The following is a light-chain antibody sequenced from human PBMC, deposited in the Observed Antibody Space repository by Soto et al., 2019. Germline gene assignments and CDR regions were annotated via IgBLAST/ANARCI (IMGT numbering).Light chain of an antibody. CDR3: LQERNYPRM. CDR1: QDIRNE. CDR2: GAS. J-gene: IGKJ1*01. V-gene: IGKV1-6*01. Sequence: AIQMTQSPSSLSASVGDRVTITCRASQDIRNELGWYQQRPGKAPKALIYGASNLQSGVPSRFSGSGFGTDFTLTISSLQPEDFSTYYCLQERNYPRMFGQGTKVESK.